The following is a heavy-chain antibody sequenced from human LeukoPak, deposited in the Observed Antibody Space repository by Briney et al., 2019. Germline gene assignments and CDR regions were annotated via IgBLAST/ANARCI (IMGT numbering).Heavy chain of an antibody. D-gene: IGHD3-10*01. CDR2: ISPYNGNT. Sequence: ASVKVSCKPYGYTFNTYGITWVRQAPGQGLEWMGWISPYNGNTNYAQKFQGRVTITTDESTSTAYMELSSLRSEDAAVYYCATTETARITMVQGVISLDYWGQGTLVTVSS. CDR3: ATTETARITMVQGVISLDY. J-gene: IGHJ4*02. V-gene: IGHV1-18*01. CDR1: GYTFNTYG.